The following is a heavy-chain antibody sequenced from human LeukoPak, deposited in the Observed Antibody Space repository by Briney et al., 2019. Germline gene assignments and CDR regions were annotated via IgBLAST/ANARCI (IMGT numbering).Heavy chain of an antibody. Sequence: GGSLRLSCAASGFTFSGYSMNWVRQAPGKGLEWVSYISSSSSTIYYADSVKGRFTISRDNARNSLYVQMNSLRAEDTAVYYCAGMDTSMIDAFDIWGQGTMVTVSS. V-gene: IGHV3-48*04. CDR1: GFTFSGYS. CDR3: AGMDTSMIDAFDI. CDR2: ISSSSSTI. J-gene: IGHJ3*02. D-gene: IGHD5-18*01.